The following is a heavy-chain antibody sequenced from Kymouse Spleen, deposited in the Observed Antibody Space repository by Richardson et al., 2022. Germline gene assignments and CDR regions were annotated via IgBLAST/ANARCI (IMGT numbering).Heavy chain of an antibody. CDR2: ISYDGSNK. D-gene: IGHD6-19*01. J-gene: IGHJ1*01. Sequence: QVQLVESGGGVVQPGRSLRLSCAASGFTFSSYGMHWVRQAPGKGLEWVAVISYDGSNKYYADSVKGRFTISRDNSKNTLYLQMNSLRAEDTAVYYCAKDQKQWLVLEYFQHWGQGTLVTVSS. CDR1: GFTFSSYG. CDR3: AKDQKQWLVLEYFQH. V-gene: IGHV3-30*18.